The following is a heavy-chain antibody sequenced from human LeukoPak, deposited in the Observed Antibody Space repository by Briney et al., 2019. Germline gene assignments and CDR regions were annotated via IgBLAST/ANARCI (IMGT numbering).Heavy chain of an antibody. J-gene: IGHJ5*02. V-gene: IGHV4-31*03. CDR1: GGSISSGGYY. D-gene: IGHD3-9*01. Sequence: PSETLSLTCTVSGGSISSGGYYWSWIRQHPGKGLEWIGYIYYSGITYYNPSLKSRVTVSLDTSKNQFSLKLSSVTAADTAVYYCAGLELRYFLDPWGQGTLVTVPS. CDR2: IYYSGIT. CDR3: AGLELRYFLDP.